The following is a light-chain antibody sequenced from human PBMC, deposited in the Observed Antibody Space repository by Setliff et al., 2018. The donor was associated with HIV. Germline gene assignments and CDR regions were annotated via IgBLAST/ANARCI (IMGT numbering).Light chain of an antibody. CDR2: DVS. V-gene: IGLV2-14*03. J-gene: IGLJ1*01. Sequence: QSALTQPASVSGSPGQPITISCTGTSSDVGGYNYVSWYQQHPGKAPKLMIYDVSNRPSGVSNRFSGSKSDNTASLTISGLQAEDEADYYCSSYTSSHVFGTGTKVTVL. CDR1: SSDVGGYNY. CDR3: SSYTSSHV.